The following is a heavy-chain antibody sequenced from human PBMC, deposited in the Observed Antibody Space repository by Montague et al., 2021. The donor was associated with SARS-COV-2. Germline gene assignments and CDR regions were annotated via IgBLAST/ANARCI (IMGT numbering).Heavy chain of an antibody. D-gene: IGHD3-10*01. V-gene: IGHV4-39*07. Sequence: SETLSLTCTVSGGSISSSSYYWGWIRQPPGKGLEWIGSIYYSGSTYYNPSRKSRVTIAVDTSKSQFSLRLSSVTAADTAVYYCARDLAGYYGSGSYGGMDVWGQGTTVTVSS. J-gene: IGHJ6*02. CDR3: ARDLAGYYGSGSYGGMDV. CDR2: IYYSGST. CDR1: GGSISSSSYY.